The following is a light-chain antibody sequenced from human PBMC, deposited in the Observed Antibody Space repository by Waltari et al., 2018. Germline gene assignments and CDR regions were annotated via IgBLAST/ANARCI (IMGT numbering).Light chain of an antibody. CDR3: QQYYGTHSLT. J-gene: IGKJ4*01. Sequence: VLYSSNNYNDLAWYQQKSGQPPKLLIYWASTRESGVPDRFSGSGSGTDFTLTISSLQAEDVAVYYCQQYYGTHSLTFGGGTKVEIK. V-gene: IGKV4-1*01. CDR2: WAS. CDR1: VLYSSNNYND.